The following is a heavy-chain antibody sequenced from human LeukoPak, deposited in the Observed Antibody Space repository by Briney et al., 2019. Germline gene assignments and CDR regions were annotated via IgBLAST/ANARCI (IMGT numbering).Heavy chain of an antibody. CDR3: ARDSLSERYYDILIYYYGMDV. V-gene: IGHV3-48*02. Sequence: HPGGSLRLSCEASGFTFSSNAMSWVRQAPGKGLEWVSYIDPSSSSIYYADTVKGRFTISRDNAKRSLHLQMNSLRDEDTAVYYCARDSLSERYYDILIYYYGMDVWGQGTTVTVSS. D-gene: IGHD3-9*01. CDR2: IDPSSSSI. CDR1: GFTFSSNA. J-gene: IGHJ6*02.